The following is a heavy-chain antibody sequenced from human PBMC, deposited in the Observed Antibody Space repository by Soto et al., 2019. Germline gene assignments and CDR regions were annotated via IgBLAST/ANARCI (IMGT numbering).Heavy chain of an antibody. V-gene: IGHV6-1*01. CDR3: VRLVGNSWLDH. CDR2: TYYRSQWHY. D-gene: IGHD4-4*01. Sequence: TLSLTCVISGDSVSSNSAVWNWIRQSPSRGLEWLGRTYYRSQWHYEYAVFVQSRISIDPDTSKNQFSLQLNSVSPEDTAVYYCVRLVGNSWLDHWGQGTLVTVSS. CDR1: GDSVSSNSAV. J-gene: IGHJ4*02.